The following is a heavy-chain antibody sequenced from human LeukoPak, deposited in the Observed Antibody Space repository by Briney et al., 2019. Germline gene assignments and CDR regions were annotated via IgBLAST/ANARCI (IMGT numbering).Heavy chain of an antibody. D-gene: IGHD6-19*01. Sequence: GGSLRLSCAASGFTFSSYAMHWVRQAPGKGLEWVAVISYDGSNKYYADSVKGRFTISRDNSKNTLYLQMNSLRAEDTAVYYCAREDIAVAGTIYWGQGTLVTVSS. CDR3: AREDIAVAGTIY. CDR1: GFTFSSYA. CDR2: ISYDGSNK. J-gene: IGHJ4*02. V-gene: IGHV3-30-3*01.